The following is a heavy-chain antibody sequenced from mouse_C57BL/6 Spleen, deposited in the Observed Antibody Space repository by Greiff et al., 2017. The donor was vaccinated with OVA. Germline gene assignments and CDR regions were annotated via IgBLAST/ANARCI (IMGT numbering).Heavy chain of an antibody. Sequence: EVQGVESGGGLVQPGGSLKLSCAASGFTFSDYYMYWVRQTPEQRLEWVAYISNGGGSTYYPDTLKGRFTISRDNAKNTLYLQMSRLKAEDTAMYYCARDPWFAYWGQGTLVTVSA. CDR3: ARDPWFAY. J-gene: IGHJ3*01. CDR2: ISNGGGST. V-gene: IGHV5-12*01. CDR1: GFTFSDYY.